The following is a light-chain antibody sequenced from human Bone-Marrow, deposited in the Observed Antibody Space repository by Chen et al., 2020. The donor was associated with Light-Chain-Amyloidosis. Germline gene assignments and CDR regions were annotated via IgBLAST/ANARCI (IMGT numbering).Light chain of an antibody. Sequence: QSVLTQPPSASGTPGQRVTISCSGSSSNIGSNYVYWYLQFPGTAPKLLIQRNYQRPSGVPDRCSGSKSGTSASLAISGLRSEDGADYYCAAWDDSLSGWVFGGGTKLTVL. CDR1: SSNIGSNY. V-gene: IGLV1-47*01. J-gene: IGLJ3*02. CDR2: RNY. CDR3: AAWDDSLSGWV.